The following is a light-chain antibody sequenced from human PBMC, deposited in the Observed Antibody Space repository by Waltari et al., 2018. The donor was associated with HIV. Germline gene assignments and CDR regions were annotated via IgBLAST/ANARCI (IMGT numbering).Light chain of an antibody. CDR1: QSISSF. V-gene: IGKV1-39*01. J-gene: IGKJ2*01. Sequence: DIQMTQSPSSLSASVGDRVTITCRASQSISSFLNWDQQKPGKAPKLLIYAASSLQSRVPSRFSGSGSETDFTLTISSLQPEDFATYYWQQSYSTPYTFGQGTKLEI. CDR3: QQSYSTPYT. CDR2: AAS.